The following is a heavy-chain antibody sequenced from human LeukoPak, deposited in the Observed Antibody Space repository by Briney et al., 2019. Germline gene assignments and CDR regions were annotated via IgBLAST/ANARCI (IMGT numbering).Heavy chain of an antibody. Sequence: GGSLRLSCAASGFTFSSYAMSWVRQAPGKGLEWVSAISGSGGSTYYADSVKGRFTISRDNSKNTLYLQMNSLRAEDTAVYYCARASSITMVRGAHYYYYYYMDVWGKGTTVTISS. J-gene: IGHJ6*03. D-gene: IGHD3-10*01. CDR3: ARASSITMVRGAHYYYYYYMDV. CDR1: GFTFSSYA. CDR2: ISGSGGST. V-gene: IGHV3-23*01.